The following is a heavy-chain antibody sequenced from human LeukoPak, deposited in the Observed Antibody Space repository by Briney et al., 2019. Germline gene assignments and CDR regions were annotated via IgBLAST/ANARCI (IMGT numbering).Heavy chain of an antibody. D-gene: IGHD5-24*01. CDR3: ASAGRRDGYTH. V-gene: IGHV4-34*01. CDR1: GGSFSGYY. Sequence: SETLSLTCAVYGGSFSGYYWSWIRQPPGKGLEWIGEINHSGSTNYNPSLKSRVTISVDTSKNQFSPKLSSVTAADTAVYYCASAGRRDGYTHWGQGTLVTVSS. J-gene: IGHJ4*02. CDR2: INHSGST.